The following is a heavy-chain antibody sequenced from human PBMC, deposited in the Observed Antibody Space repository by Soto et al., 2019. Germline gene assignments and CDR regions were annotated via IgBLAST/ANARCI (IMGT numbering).Heavy chain of an antibody. J-gene: IGHJ4*02. CDR1: GFTFSSYS. V-gene: IGHV3-21*01. CDR3: ARDTPPFDY. Sequence: EVQLVESGGGLVKPGGSLRLSCAASGFTFSSYSMNWVRQAPGKGLEWVSAISSDSSYIYYPDSVKGRLIISRDNAKNSLYLQMNSLRAEDTAVYYCARDTPPFDYWGQGSLVTVSA. CDR2: ISSDSSYI.